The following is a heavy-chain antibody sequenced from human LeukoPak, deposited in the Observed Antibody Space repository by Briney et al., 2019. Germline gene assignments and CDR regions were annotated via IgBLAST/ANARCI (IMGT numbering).Heavy chain of an antibody. J-gene: IGHJ5*02. CDR3: ARHRRVRGYCSGGSCYNWFDP. V-gene: IGHV4-39*01. D-gene: IGHD2-15*01. CDR2: IYYSGST. CDR1: SDSISSGSYY. Sequence: SSETLSLTCTVSSDSISSGSYYWGWIRQPPGKGLEWIGSIYYSGSTYYNPSLKSRVTISVDTSKNQFSLKLSSVTAADTAVYYCARHRRVRGYCSGGSCYNWFDPWGQGTLVTVSS.